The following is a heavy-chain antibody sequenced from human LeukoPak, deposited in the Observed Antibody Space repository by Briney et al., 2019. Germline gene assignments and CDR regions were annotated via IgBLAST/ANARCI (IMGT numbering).Heavy chain of an antibody. D-gene: IGHD3-10*01. CDR2: INHSGST. Sequence: SETLSLTCAVYGGSSSGYYWSWIRQPPGKGLEWIGEINHSGSTNYNPSLKSRVTISVDTSKNQFSLKLSSVTAADTAVYYCARGLYYYGSGSYYNPLGYWGQGTLVTVSS. J-gene: IGHJ4*02. CDR3: ARGLYYYGSGSYYNPLGY. V-gene: IGHV4-34*01. CDR1: GGSSSGYY.